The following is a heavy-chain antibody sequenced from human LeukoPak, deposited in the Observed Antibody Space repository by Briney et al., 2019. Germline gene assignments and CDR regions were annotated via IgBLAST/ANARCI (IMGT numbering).Heavy chain of an antibody. CDR1: GFTFNAYG. Sequence: GKSLRLSCATSGFTFNAYGMHWVRQAPAKGLEWVAFISCDGSNIYYGDSVKGRFTISRNNSKNTLYLQMNDLRTEDTAVYYCAKDPDFYYWGQGTLVTVSS. CDR2: ISCDGSNI. V-gene: IGHV3-30*18. CDR3: AKDPDFYY. J-gene: IGHJ4*02.